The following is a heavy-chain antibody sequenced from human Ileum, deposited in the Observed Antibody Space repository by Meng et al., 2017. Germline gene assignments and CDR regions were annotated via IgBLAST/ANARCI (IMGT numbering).Heavy chain of an antibody. D-gene: IGHD4-23*01. CDR1: GASMSVVIY. V-gene: IGHV4-4*02. CDR3: ARHGGYYQDF. J-gene: IGHJ4*02. Sequence: VPLLVSGPGLVKASEPLSLPCSVSGASMSVVIYWSRVRQSPGKGLEWIGQIDHLGIAYYKPSLKSRVTMSIDQSKSQFSLRLTSVSAADTAVYYCARHGGYYQDFWGQGTLVTVSS. CDR2: IDHLGIA.